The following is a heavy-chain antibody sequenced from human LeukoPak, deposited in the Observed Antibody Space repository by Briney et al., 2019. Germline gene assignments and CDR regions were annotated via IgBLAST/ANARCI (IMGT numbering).Heavy chain of an antibody. CDR1: GGSISSYY. CDR2: IYTSGST. D-gene: IGHD2-2*01. Sequence: SETLSLTCTVSGGSISSYYWSWIRQPPGKGLEWIGYIYTSGSTNYNPSLKSRVTISVDTSKNQFSLKLSSVTAADTAVYYCARHVLGIGPAARRDPWYMDVWGKGTTVTVSS. V-gene: IGHV4-4*09. J-gene: IGHJ6*03. CDR3: ARHVLGIGPAARRDPWYMDV.